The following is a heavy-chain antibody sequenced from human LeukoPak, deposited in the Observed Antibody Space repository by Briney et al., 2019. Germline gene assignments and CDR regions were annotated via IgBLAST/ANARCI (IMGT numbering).Heavy chain of an antibody. Sequence: SETLSLTCAVYGGSFSSYYWNWIRQPPGKGLEWIGEINHSGSTNYNPSLKSRVTISVDTSKKQFSLKLSSVTAADTAVYYCARVGLLLAPAHWGQGTLVTVSS. V-gene: IGHV4-34*01. D-gene: IGHD1-26*01. CDR3: ARVGLLLAPAH. CDR2: INHSGST. CDR1: GGSFSSYY. J-gene: IGHJ1*01.